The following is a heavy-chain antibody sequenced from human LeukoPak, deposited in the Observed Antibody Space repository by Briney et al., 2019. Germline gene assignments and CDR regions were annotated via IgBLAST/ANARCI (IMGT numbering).Heavy chain of an antibody. CDR3: AGRGEYSNLDY. CDR2: IYYSGST. D-gene: IGHD3-16*01. V-gene: IGHV4-30-4*01. Sequence: PSETLSLTCTVSGGSISSGDYYWSWIRQPPGKGLEWIGYIYYSGSTYYNPSLKSRVTISVDTSKNQFSLKLSSVTAADTAVYYCAGRGEYSNLDYWGQGTLVTVSS. CDR1: GGSISSGDYY. J-gene: IGHJ4*02.